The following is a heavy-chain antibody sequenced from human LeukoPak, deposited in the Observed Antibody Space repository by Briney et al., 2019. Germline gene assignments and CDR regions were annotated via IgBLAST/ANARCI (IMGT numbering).Heavy chain of an antibody. CDR3: ARDTMVRGITF. D-gene: IGHD3-10*01. J-gene: IGHJ4*02. CDR1: GGSISSGGYY. V-gene: IGHV4-30-2*01. Sequence: PSQTLSLTCTVPGGSISSGGYYWSWIRQPPGKGLEWIGYIYHSGSTYYNPSLKSRVTISVDRSKNQFSLKLSSVTAADTAVYYCARDTMVRGITFWGQGTLVTVSS. CDR2: IYHSGST.